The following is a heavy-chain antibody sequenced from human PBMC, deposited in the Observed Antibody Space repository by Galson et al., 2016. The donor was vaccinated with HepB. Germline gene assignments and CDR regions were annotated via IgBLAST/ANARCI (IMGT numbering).Heavy chain of an antibody. V-gene: IGHV3-30*04. CDR3: ARDPSPVIFGYFDL. D-gene: IGHD3/OR15-3a*01. J-gene: IGHJ2*01. Sequence: LRLSCAASGFSFRSYALHWLRHAPGKGLQWVAGISDDGSDTLYADSVRGRFTISSDKSKNTLYLQMTSLSAEDTAVYRCARDPSPVIFGYFDLWGRGTLVTVSS. CDR1: GFSFRSYA. CDR2: ISDDGSDT.